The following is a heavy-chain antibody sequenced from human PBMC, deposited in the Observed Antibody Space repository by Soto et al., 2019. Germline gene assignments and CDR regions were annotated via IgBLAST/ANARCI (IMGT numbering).Heavy chain of an antibody. Sequence: LETMSHTCAVYGGSFSGYYWSWIRQPPGKGLEWIGEINHSGSTNYNPSLKSRVTISVDTSKNQFSLKLSSVTAADTAVYYCARGGRGIDIPRGMDVWGQGTTVTVSS. D-gene: IGHD1-1*01. V-gene: IGHV4-34*01. CDR3: ARGGRGIDIPRGMDV. CDR2: INHSGST. CDR1: GGSFSGYY. J-gene: IGHJ6*02.